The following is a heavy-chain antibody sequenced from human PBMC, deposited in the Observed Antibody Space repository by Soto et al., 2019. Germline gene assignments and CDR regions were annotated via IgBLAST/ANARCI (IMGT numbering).Heavy chain of an antibody. D-gene: IGHD3-3*01. J-gene: IGHJ5*02. CDR3: ATRITVFGLLIPPFDP. Sequence: SETLSLTCNVSGGSISNYYWTWVRQSPEKGLEWIGYMYYNGNINYNPSLKSRVTISIDTSKNQFSLTLKSVTAADTAIYYCATRITVFGLLIPPFDPWGQGTQVTVSS. CDR1: GGSISNYY. CDR2: MYYNGNI. V-gene: IGHV4-59*01.